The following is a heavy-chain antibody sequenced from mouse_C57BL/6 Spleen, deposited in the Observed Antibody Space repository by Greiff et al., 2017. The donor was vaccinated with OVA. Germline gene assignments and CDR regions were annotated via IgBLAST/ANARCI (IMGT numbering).Heavy chain of an antibody. CDR2: ISYDGSN. D-gene: IGHD1-2*01. Sequence: EVKLMESGPGLVKPSQSLPLTCSVTGYSITSGYYWNWIRQFPGNKLEWMGYISYDGSNNYNPSLKNRFPITRDTSKNQFFLKLNSVTTEDTATYYCARDYDGPGHYWGQGTSVTVSS. J-gene: IGHJ4*01. CDR1: GYSITSGYY. V-gene: IGHV3-6*01. CDR3: ARDYDGPGHY.